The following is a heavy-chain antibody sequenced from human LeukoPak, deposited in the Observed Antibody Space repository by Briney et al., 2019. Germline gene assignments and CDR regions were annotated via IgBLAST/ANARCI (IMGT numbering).Heavy chain of an antibody. Sequence: PGGSLRLSCTVSGFTVSSNSMSWVRQAPGKGLEWVSATSSSDSGTYYADSVRGRFTISRDNSKNTLYLQMNGLRAEDTAVYYCARESYSSSWYGAAAGWFDPWGQGTLVTVSS. CDR3: ARESYSSSWYGAAAGWFDP. CDR2: TSSSDSGT. J-gene: IGHJ5*02. V-gene: IGHV3-66*03. CDR1: GFTVSSNS. D-gene: IGHD6-13*01.